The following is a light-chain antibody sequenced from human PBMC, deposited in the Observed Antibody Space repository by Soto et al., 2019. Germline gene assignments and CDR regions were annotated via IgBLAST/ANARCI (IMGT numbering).Light chain of an antibody. J-gene: IGKJ2*01. CDR3: QQYNNWPPYT. V-gene: IGKV3-15*01. CDR1: QTIANN. Sequence: ETVMTQSPVTLSVSPGERATLSCRASQTIANNLAWYQQRPGQAPRLLIYGASTRATGIPARFSGSVSGREFTLTISSLQSEDFAIYYCQQYNNWPPYTFGQGTKLEIK. CDR2: GAS.